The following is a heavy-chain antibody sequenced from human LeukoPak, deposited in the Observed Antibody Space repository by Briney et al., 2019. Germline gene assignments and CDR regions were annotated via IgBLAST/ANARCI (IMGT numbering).Heavy chain of an antibody. Sequence: GGSLRLSCAASGFAFSSYSMNWVRQAPGKGLEWVSSISSSSNYIYYADSLKGRFTISRDNAKSSLYLQMNSLRAEDTAVYYCAKERGYERIFDYWGQGTLVTVSS. V-gene: IGHV3-21*04. CDR3: AKERGYERIFDY. J-gene: IGHJ4*02. D-gene: IGHD5-12*01. CDR2: ISSSSNYI. CDR1: GFAFSSYS.